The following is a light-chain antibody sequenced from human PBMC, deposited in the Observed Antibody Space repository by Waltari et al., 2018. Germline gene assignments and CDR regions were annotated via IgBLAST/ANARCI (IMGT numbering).Light chain of an antibody. J-gene: IGKJ2*01. CDR2: WAS. V-gene: IGKV4-1*01. Sequence: DIVMTQSPDSLAVSLGARATINCKSSQSVLYSSNNKNYLAWYQQKPGQPPKLPLYWASTRESGVPDRFSGSGSGTDFTLTITSLQAEDVAVYYCQQYYSPPPTFGQGTKLEIK. CDR1: QSVLYSSNNKNY. CDR3: QQYYSPPPT.